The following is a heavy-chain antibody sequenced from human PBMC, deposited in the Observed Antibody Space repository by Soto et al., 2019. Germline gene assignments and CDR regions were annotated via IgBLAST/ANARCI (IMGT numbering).Heavy chain of an antibody. Sequence: ASVKVSCKASGYTFTGYYMHWVRQAPGQGLEWMGWINPNSGGTNYAQKFQGRVTITADESTSTAYMELSSLRSEDTAVYYCARDLSTTVTTGALYYWGQGTLVTVSS. J-gene: IGHJ4*02. CDR2: INPNSGGT. D-gene: IGHD4-17*01. CDR3: ARDLSTTVTTGALYY. CDR1: GYTFTGYY. V-gene: IGHV1-2*02.